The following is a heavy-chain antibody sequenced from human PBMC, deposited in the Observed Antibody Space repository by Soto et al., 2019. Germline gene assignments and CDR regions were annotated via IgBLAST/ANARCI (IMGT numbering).Heavy chain of an antibody. CDR3: ASLLGIKFDY. V-gene: IGHV4-39*01. Sequence: ETLSLTCTVSGGSISISSYYWGWIRQPPGKGLEWIGTIYYSGTTNYNPSLKSRVTISVDTSQNQFSLKLNSLTAADTAVYYCASLLGIKFDYWGQGALVTVSS. CDR1: GGSISISSYY. CDR2: IYYSGTT. D-gene: IGHD3-10*01. J-gene: IGHJ4*02.